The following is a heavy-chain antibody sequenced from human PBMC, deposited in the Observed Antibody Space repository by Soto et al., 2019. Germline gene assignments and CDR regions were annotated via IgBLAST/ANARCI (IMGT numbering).Heavy chain of an antibody. CDR1: GFTFRSYD. D-gene: IGHD2-8*01. Sequence: GSLRLSCAASGFTFRSYDMSWGRKAPGKGLEWLSGISGSGGSTFYADSVKGRFTISRDNSKNTLYLQMNSLTAEDTAVYYCAKVGIYCSDGVCTAYWGQGTLVTVSS. V-gene: IGHV3-23*01. CDR2: ISGSGGST. J-gene: IGHJ4*02. CDR3: AKVGIYCSDGVCTAY.